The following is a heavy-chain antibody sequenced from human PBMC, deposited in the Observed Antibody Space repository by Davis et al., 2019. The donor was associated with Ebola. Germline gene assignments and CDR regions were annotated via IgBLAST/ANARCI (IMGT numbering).Heavy chain of an antibody. J-gene: IGHJ4*02. CDR3: ARDTGVGATGGLDY. CDR2: IYYSGST. D-gene: IGHD1-26*01. Sequence: SETLFLTCTVSGGSISSYYWSWNRQPPGKGLEWIGYIYYSGSTNYNPSLKSRVTISVDTAKNQFSLKLSSVTAAATAVYYCARDTGVGATGGLDYWGQGTLVTVSS. CDR1: GGSISSYY. V-gene: IGHV4-59*01.